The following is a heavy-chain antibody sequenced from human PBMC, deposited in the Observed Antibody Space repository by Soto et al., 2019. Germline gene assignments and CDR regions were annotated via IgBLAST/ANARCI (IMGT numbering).Heavy chain of an antibody. CDR2: INHSGST. CDR3: ARGGKLWFGLRLNYYYGMDV. Sequence: SETLSLTCAVYGGSFSGYYWSWIRQPPGKGLEWIGGINHSGSTNYNPSLKSRVTISVDTSKNQFSLKLSSVTAADTAVYYCARGGKLWFGLRLNYYYGMDVWGQGKTVT. V-gene: IGHV4-34*01. D-gene: IGHD3-10*01. J-gene: IGHJ6*01. CDR1: GGSFSGYY.